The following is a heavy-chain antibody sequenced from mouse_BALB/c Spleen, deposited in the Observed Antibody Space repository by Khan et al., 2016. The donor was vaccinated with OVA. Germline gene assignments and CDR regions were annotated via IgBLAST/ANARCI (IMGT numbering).Heavy chain of an antibody. CDR1: GYSITSDYA. J-gene: IGHJ2*01. V-gene: IGHV3-2*02. CDR3: ARSVTITTVVATYFDY. D-gene: IGHD1-1*01. Sequence: VQLKESGPGLVKPSQSLSLTCTVTGYSITSDYAWNWIRQFPGNKLEWMGYISYSGRTSYNPSLKSRISITRDTSKNPFFLQLNSVTTEDTATYYCARSVTITTVVATYFDYWGQGTTLTVSS. CDR2: ISYSGRT.